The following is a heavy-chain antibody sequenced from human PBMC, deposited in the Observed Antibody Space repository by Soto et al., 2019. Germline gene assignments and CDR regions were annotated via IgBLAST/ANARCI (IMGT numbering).Heavy chain of an antibody. V-gene: IGHV4-31*03. D-gene: IGHD3-16*02. J-gene: IGHJ4*02. CDR3: ASHRRSVWGSYRPPFDY. CDR2: IFYSGST. Sequence: QVQLQESGPGLVKPSQTLSLTCTVSGGSITNGGFYWSWIRQRPGKGLQWIGNIFYSGSTYYNPSLKSRVTISIDTSKNQFSLRLTSVTAADTSMYYCASHRRSVWGSYRPPFDYWDQGILVTVSS. CDR1: GGSITNGGFY.